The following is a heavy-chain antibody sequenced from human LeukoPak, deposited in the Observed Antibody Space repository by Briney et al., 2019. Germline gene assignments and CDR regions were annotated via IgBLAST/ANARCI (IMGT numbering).Heavy chain of an antibody. J-gene: IGHJ4*02. Sequence: AASVKVSCXASGGTFSSYAISWVRQALGQGLEWMGGIIPIFGTANYAQKFQGRVTITTDESTSTAYMELSSLRSEDTAVYYCASTREDYYDSSGYNEINYWGQGTLVTVSS. CDR2: IIPIFGTA. V-gene: IGHV1-69*05. D-gene: IGHD3-22*01. CDR1: GGTFSSYA. CDR3: ASTREDYYDSSGYNEINY.